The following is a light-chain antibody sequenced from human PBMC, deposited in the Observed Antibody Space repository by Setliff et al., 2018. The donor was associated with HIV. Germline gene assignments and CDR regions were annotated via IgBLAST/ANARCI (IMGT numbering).Light chain of an antibody. CDR3: CSNTGSNTYV. J-gene: IGLJ1*01. Sequence: QSALTQPASVPGSPGQSITISCTGTSGDVGRYNLVSWYQQQPGKPPKLMIYQASKRPSGVSNRFSGSKSGNTASLTISGLQAEDEADYYCCSNTGSNTYVFGTVTKV. CDR1: SGDVGRYNL. CDR2: QAS. V-gene: IGLV2-23*01.